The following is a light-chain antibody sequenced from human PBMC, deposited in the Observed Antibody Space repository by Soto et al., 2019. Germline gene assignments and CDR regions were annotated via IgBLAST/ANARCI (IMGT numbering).Light chain of an antibody. J-gene: IGLJ3*02. V-gene: IGLV1-51*01. CDR2: DNN. CDR3: GTWDSSLSAVV. Sequence: QSVLTQPPSVSAAPGQRGTISCSGSSSDIGNNYVSWYQQLPGTAPKLFIYDNNKRPSGIPDRFSGSKSGTSATLGITGLQTGDEADYYCGTWDSSLSAVVFGGGTKLTVL. CDR1: SSDIGNNY.